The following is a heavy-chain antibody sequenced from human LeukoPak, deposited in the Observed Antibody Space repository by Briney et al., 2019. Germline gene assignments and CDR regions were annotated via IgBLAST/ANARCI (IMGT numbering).Heavy chain of an antibody. CDR2: IYYSGST. D-gene: IGHD2-2*01. Sequence: SETLSLTCTVSDASISSYYWSWIRQPPGKGLEWIGYIYYSGSTKYNPSLKSRVTISVDTSKNQFSLKLSSVSAADTAVYYCARQHIVVVPAARGWFDPWGQGTLVTVSS. V-gene: IGHV4-59*08. CDR3: ARQHIVVVPAARGWFDP. CDR1: DASISSYY. J-gene: IGHJ5*02.